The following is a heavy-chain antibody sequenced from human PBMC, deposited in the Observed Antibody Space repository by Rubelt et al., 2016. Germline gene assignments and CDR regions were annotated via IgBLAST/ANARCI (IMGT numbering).Heavy chain of an antibody. CDR2: INHSGST. V-gene: IGHV4-34*01. CDR1: GGSFSGYY. J-gene: IGHJ5*02. Sequence: QVQLLQWGAGLLKPSETLSLTCAVYGGSFSGYYWSWIRQPPGKGLEWIGEINHSGSTNYNPSLKSRVTISVDTSKNQFSLKLSSVTAADTAVYYCASADYDFWSGSDRNWFDPWGQGTLVTVSS. D-gene: IGHD3-3*01. CDR3: ASADYDFWSGSDRNWFDP.